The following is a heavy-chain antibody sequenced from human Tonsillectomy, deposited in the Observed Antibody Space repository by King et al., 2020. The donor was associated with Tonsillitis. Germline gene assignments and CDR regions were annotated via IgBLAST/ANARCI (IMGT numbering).Heavy chain of an antibody. CDR3: AKDMRSSGHQYYFDY. CDR2: ISWNCGSI. J-gene: IGHJ4*02. Sequence: VQLVESGGGLVQPGRSLRLSCAASGFTFDDYAMQWVRQAPGKGLEWVSGISWNCGSIGYADSVKGRFTISRDNAKNSLYLQMNSLRAEDTALYYCAKDMRSSGHQYYFDYWGQGTLVTVSS. CDR1: GFTFDDYA. D-gene: IGHD3-22*01. V-gene: IGHV3-9*01.